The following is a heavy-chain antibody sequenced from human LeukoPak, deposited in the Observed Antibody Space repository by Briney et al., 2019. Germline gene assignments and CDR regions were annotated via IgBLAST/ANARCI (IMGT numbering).Heavy chain of an antibody. Sequence: SETLSLTCTVSGVSISSYYWSWIRQPPGKGLEWIGYIYYSGSTNYNPSLKSRVTISVDTSKNKFSLKLSSVTAADTAVYYCARLMDTAMELDYWGQGTLVTVSS. CDR1: GVSISSYY. D-gene: IGHD5-18*01. CDR3: ARLMDTAMELDY. J-gene: IGHJ4*02. V-gene: IGHV4-59*08. CDR2: IYYSGST.